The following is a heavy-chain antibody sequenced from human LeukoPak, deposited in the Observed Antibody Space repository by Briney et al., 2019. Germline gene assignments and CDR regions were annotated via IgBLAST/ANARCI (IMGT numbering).Heavy chain of an antibody. V-gene: IGHV3-66*01. CDR2: LYSGGNT. D-gene: IGHD3-3*01. J-gene: IGHJ4*02. CDR1: GFIVSNNY. CDR3: ARERMRLFGDH. Sequence: GGSLRLSCAASGFIVSNNYMAWVRQAPGKGLEWVSTLYSGGNTFYPDSVKGRFTISRDNAKNSVYLQMNSLRAEDTAVYYCARERMRLFGDHWGQGTLVTVSS.